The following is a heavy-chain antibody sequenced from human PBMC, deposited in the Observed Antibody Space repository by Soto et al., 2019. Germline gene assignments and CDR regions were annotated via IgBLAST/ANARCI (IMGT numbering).Heavy chain of an antibody. CDR1: GGSVSSGSYY. CDR3: ARDPTAAGDHDAFDI. Sequence: PSETLSLTCTVSGGSVSSGSYYWSWIRQPPGKGLEWIGYIYYSGSTNYNPSLKSRVTISVDTSKNQFSLKLSSVTAADTAVYYCARDPTAAGDHDAFDIWGQGTMVTVSS. J-gene: IGHJ3*02. CDR2: IYYSGST. V-gene: IGHV4-61*01. D-gene: IGHD6-13*01.